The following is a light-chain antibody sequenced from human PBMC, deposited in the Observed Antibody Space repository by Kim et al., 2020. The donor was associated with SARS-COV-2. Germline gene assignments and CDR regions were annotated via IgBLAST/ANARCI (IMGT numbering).Light chain of an antibody. Sequence: VSPVQTASITCSGDTLGDKYACWYQQKPRQSPVLVIYQDSKRPSGIPERFSGSNSGNTATLTISGTQAMDEADYYCQAWDSSTVVFGGGTQLTVL. CDR2: QDS. J-gene: IGLJ2*01. CDR3: QAWDSSTVV. V-gene: IGLV3-1*01. CDR1: TLGDKY.